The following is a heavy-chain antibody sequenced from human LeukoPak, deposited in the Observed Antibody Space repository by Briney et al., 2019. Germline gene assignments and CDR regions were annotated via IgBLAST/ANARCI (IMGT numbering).Heavy chain of an antibody. V-gene: IGHV3-23*01. CDR1: GFTFTDYW. CDR2: ISGSGDRT. D-gene: IGHD6-19*01. J-gene: IGHJ4*02. CDR3: AKDRQKWQWLVMYYFDS. Sequence: GGSLRLSCAAPGFTFTDYWMSWVRQAPGKGLEWVSAISGSGDRTHYADSVKGRFTISRDNSKNTLYLQLHSLRAEDTAIYYCAKDRQKWQWLVMYYFDSWGQGTLVTVSS.